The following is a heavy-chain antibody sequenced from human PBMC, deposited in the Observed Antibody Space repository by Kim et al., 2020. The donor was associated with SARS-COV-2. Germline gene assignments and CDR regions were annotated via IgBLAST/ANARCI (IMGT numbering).Heavy chain of an antibody. V-gene: IGHV4-59*01. Sequence: SLKSRVTISVDTSKIQFSLKLSSVTAADTAVYYCASSMVQGVIAPYYMDVWGKGTTVTVSS. D-gene: IGHD3-10*01. J-gene: IGHJ6*03. CDR3: ASSMVQGVIAPYYMDV.